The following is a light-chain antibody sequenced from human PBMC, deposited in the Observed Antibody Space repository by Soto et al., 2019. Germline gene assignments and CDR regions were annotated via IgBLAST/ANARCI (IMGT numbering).Light chain of an antibody. J-gene: IGLJ2*01. Sequence: QSALTQPRSVSGSPGQSVTIACTGTSSDVGGYHYVSWYQHHPGKAPKLMIFNVNERPSGVPARFSGSKSGNTASLTISGLQAEDEADYYWCSYAGIYTLVFGGGTKLTVL. V-gene: IGLV2-11*01. CDR2: NVN. CDR3: CSYAGIYTLV. CDR1: SSDVGGYHY.